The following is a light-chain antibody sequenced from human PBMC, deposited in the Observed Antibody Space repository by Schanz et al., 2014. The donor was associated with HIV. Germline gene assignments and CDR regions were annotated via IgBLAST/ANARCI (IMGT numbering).Light chain of an antibody. J-gene: IGKJ2*01. CDR2: LAS. CDR3: QQYDTYPYT. CDR1: QRIDNW. V-gene: IGKV1-5*03. Sequence: DIQMTQSPSTLSASVGDRVTISCRASQRIDNWLAWYQKKTGQTPKFLISLASTLKGGGSSRFRGGGSGTEFPLTITTLQPEDFATYYCQQYDTYPYTFGQGTTLDLK.